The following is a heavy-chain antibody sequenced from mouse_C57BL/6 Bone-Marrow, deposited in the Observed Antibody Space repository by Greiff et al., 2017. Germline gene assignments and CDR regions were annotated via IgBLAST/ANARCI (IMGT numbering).Heavy chain of an antibody. CDR2: ISNLAYSI. D-gene: IGHD2-2*01. CDR1: GFTFSDYG. J-gene: IGHJ2*01. CDR3: ARHKRNGYDLYFDY. V-gene: IGHV5-15*01. Sequence: EVMLVESGGGLVQPGGSLKLSCAASGFTFSDYGMAWVRQAPRKGPEWVAFISNLAYSIYYADTVTGRFTISREKAKNTLYLERSSRRSEDTAMYYFARHKRNGYDLYFDYWGQGTTLTVSS.